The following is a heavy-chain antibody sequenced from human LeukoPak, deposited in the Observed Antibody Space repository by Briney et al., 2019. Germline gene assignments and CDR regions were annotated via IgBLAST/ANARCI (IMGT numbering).Heavy chain of an antibody. Sequence: GASVKVSCKASGYTFTCYYMHWVRQAPGQGLEWVGWINPNSGGTNYAQKFQGRVTMTRDTSISTAYMELSRLLSGDTAVYYCARGKTMVYCGGDCYRFDNWGQGTLVTVSS. CDR2: INPNSGGT. J-gene: IGHJ4*02. CDR3: ARGKTMVYCGGDCYRFDN. D-gene: IGHD2-21*02. CDR1: GYTFTCYY. V-gene: IGHV1-2*02.